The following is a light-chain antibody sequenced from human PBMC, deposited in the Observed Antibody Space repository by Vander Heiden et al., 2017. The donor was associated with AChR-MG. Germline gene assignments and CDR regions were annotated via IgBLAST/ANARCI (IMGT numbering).Light chain of an antibody. V-gene: IGKV2-30*02. J-gene: IGKJ2*01. Sequence: DAVLTQSPLSLPVTLGQPASISCRSSQSLVHSDGSTYLNWFQQRPGQSPRRLIYKVSNRDSGVPDRISGSGSATDFTLKISRVEAEDVGVYYCRQSTHWPHTFGPGTRLEI. CDR3: RQSTHWPHT. CDR1: QSLVHSDGSTY. CDR2: KVS.